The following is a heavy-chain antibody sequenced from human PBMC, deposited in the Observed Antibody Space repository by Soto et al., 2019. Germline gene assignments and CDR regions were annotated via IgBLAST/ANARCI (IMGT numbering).Heavy chain of an antibody. CDR2: IYRGVAT. Sequence: GGSLRLSCAVSGFNVSNTYMSWVRQAPGKGLEWVSVIYRGVATYYADSVRGRFTISRDNSKNTVFLQMNSLRAEDTAVYYCERDRRDSSRADSFDVWGQGTMVTVSS. CDR1: GFNVSNTY. J-gene: IGHJ3*01. CDR3: ERDRRDSSRADSFDV. D-gene: IGHD6-6*01. V-gene: IGHV3-53*01.